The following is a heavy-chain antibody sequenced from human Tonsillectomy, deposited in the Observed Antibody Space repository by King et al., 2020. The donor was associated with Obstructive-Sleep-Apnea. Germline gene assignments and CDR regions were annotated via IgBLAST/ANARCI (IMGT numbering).Heavy chain of an antibody. CDR1: GFTFGDYA. Sequence: VQLVESGGGLVQPGRSLRLSCTASGFTFGDYAMSWFRQSPGKGPEWGGFIRSRTDGGTTEYAASVKGRFNISRDDSKSVAFLQMNSLKTEDTAVYYCSRGYTPADYWGQGTLVTVSS. CDR2: IRSRTDGGTT. CDR3: SRGYTPADY. V-gene: IGHV3-49*03. D-gene: IGHD2-2*02. J-gene: IGHJ4*02.